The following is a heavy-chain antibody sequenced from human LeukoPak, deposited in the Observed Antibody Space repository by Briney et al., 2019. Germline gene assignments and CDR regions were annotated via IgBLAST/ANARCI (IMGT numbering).Heavy chain of an antibody. J-gene: IGHJ5*02. Sequence: GGSLRLSCAASGFTVSSNYMTWVRQAPGKGLQWVSVIYTGGTTFYADSVKGRFTISRDNSKNTLYLQMNSLRAEDTAVYYCARGGAPYCSSTSCYEDRFDPWGQGTLVTVSS. CDR3: ARGGAPYCSSTSCYEDRFDP. V-gene: IGHV3-53*01. D-gene: IGHD2-2*01. CDR1: GFTVSSNY. CDR2: IYTGGTT.